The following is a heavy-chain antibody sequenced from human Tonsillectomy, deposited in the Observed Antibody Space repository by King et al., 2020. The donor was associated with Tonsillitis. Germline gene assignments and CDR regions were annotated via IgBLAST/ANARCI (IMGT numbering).Heavy chain of an antibody. V-gene: IGHV3-33*01. Sequence: VQLVESGGGVVQPGRSLRLSCAASGFTFSSYGMHWVRQAPGKGLEWVAVIWYEGSNKYYADSVKGRFTISRDNSKNTLYLQMNSLRAVDTAVYYCARDKLPYYDFWSGAGDAFDIWGQGTMVTVSS. CDR1: GFTFSSYG. J-gene: IGHJ3*02. D-gene: IGHD3-3*01. CDR2: IWYEGSNK. CDR3: ARDKLPYYDFWSGAGDAFDI.